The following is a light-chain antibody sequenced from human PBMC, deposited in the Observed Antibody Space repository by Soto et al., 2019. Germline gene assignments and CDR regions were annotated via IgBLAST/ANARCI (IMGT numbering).Light chain of an antibody. V-gene: IGKV3-20*01. CDR1: QSVSSSY. CDR2: GAS. Sequence: EIVLTQSPGTLSLSPGKRATLSCRASQSVSSSYLAWYQQKPGQAPRLLIYGASSRATGIPDRFSGSGCVTEFTFTISRLEPEDVAVDYCQQYGSSPPYTFGQGTKLEIK. J-gene: IGKJ2*01. CDR3: QQYGSSPPYT.